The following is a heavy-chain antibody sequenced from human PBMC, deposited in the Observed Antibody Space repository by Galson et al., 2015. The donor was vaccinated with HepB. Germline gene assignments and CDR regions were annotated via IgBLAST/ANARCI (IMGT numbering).Heavy chain of an antibody. CDR2: IYSGGST. V-gene: IGHV3-53*01. D-gene: IGHD1-7*01. Sequence: SLRLSCAASGFTVSSNYMSWVRQAPGKGLEWVSVIYSGGSTYYADSVKGRFTISRDNSKNTLYLQMNSLRAEDTAVYYCARDLRNSNKAARVYYYGMDVWGQGTTVTVSS. J-gene: IGHJ6*02. CDR3: ARDLRNSNKAARVYYYGMDV. CDR1: GFTVSSNY.